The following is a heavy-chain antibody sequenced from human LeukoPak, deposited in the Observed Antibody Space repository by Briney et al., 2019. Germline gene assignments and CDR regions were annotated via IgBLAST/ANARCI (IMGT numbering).Heavy chain of an antibody. CDR2: IWSDGSNE. J-gene: IGHJ4*02. CDR1: GFTFSTYT. D-gene: IGHD6-19*01. V-gene: IGHV3-33*01. CDR3: ARALRGWPLDY. Sequence: GGSLRLSCAASGFTFSTYTMHWVRQAPGKGLEWVAVIWSDGSNENYADSVKGRFTISRDNSKNTLYLQMDSLGAEETAVYYCARALRGWPLDYWGQGTLVTVSS.